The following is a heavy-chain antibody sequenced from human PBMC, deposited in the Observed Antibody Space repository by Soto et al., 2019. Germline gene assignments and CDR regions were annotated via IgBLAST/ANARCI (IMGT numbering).Heavy chain of an antibody. D-gene: IGHD3-10*01. V-gene: IGHV4-31*03. CDR2: IDYSGRT. J-gene: IGHJ6*02. CDR3: ARDANLMVRGTDGMDV. CDR1: GGSISSGGYY. Sequence: QVQLQESGPGLVKPSQTLSLTCTVSGGSISSGGYYWSWIRQHPGKGLEWIGYIDYSGRTYYNPALKSRVTISVDTSKNQFSLKLSSVTAADTAVYYCARDANLMVRGTDGMDVWGQGTTVTVSS.